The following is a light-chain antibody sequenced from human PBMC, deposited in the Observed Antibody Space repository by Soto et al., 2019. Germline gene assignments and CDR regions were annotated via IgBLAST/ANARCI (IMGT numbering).Light chain of an antibody. J-gene: IGKJ3*01. CDR2: AAS. Sequence: DIQMTQSPSSLSASVGDRVTITCRASQSINKYLNWYHQKPGEAPKLLIHAASTLQTGIPSRFSGSGSGTDFTLIVSSLQPEDFATYFCQQSHSAPFTFGPGTKVEIK. V-gene: IGKV1-39*01. CDR1: QSINKY. CDR3: QQSHSAPFT.